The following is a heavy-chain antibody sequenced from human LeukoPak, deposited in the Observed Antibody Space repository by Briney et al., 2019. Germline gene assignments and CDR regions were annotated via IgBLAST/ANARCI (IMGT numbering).Heavy chain of an antibody. Sequence: GGSLRLSCAASGFTFSSYAIHWVRQAPGKGLEWVALISYDGSNKYYADSVKGRFTISRDNSKNTLYLQMNGLRAEDTAVYYCARGTVFYYDSSGYYPLFDYWGQGTLVTVSS. V-gene: IGHV3-30*01. J-gene: IGHJ4*02. CDR3: ARGTVFYYDSSGYYPLFDY. D-gene: IGHD3-22*01. CDR2: ISYDGSNK. CDR1: GFTFSSYA.